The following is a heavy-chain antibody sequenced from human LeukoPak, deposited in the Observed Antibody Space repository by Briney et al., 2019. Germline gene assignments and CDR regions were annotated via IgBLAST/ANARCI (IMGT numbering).Heavy chain of an antibody. Sequence: GGSLRLSCAASGFTFSSYSLNWVRQAPGKGLEWVSSISSSSSYIYCADSVKGRFTISRDNAKNSLYLQMNSLRAEDTAVYYCARDRGHLIGYDYWGQGTLVTVSS. CDR2: ISSSSSYI. V-gene: IGHV3-21*01. J-gene: IGHJ4*02. CDR3: ARDRGHLIGYDY. CDR1: GFTFSSYS. D-gene: IGHD5-12*01.